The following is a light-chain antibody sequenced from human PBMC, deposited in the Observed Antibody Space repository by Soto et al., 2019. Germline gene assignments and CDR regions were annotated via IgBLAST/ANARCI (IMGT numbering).Light chain of an antibody. CDR3: QQYDSSPRT. V-gene: IGKV3-20*01. Sequence: EIVLTQSPGTLSLSPGERATLSCRASQSVSSSYLAWYQQKPAQAPRLLIYGPSSRATGIPARFSGSGSGTDFTLTISRLEPEDVAVYYCQQYDSSPRTFGGGTKVEIK. J-gene: IGKJ4*01. CDR1: QSVSSSY. CDR2: GPS.